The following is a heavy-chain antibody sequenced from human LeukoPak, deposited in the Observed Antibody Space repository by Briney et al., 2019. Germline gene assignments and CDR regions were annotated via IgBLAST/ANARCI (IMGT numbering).Heavy chain of an antibody. J-gene: IGHJ4*02. CDR3: AKDMGDYYDSSGYPFDY. V-gene: IGHV3-9*01. Sequence: GGSLRLSCAASGFTFDDYAMHWVRHAPGKGLEWVSGISWNSGSIGYADSVKGRFTISRDNAKNSLYLQMNSLRAEDTASYYCAKDMGDYYDSSGYPFDYWGQGTLVTVSS. CDR1: GFTFDDYA. D-gene: IGHD3-22*01. CDR2: ISWNSGSI.